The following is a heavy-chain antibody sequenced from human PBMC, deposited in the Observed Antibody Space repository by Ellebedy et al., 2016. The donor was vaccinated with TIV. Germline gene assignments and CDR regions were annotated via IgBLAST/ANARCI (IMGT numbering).Heavy chain of an antibody. J-gene: IGHJ4*02. CDR1: GYNFTSYD. Sequence: AASVKVSCKASGYNFTSYDINWVRQATGQGLEWVGWMNSNSGNTGYAQKFRGRVTMTRNNSISTAYMELNNLRSDDTAVYYCARQKNFDGPMEWGQGTLVTVSS. CDR3: ARQKNFDGPME. D-gene: IGHD3-9*01. CDR2: MNSNSGNT. V-gene: IGHV1-8*01.